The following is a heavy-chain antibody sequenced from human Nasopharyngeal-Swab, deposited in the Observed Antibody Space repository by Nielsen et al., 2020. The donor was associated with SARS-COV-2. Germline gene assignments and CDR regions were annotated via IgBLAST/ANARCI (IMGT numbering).Heavy chain of an antibody. Sequence: SETLSLTCTVSGGSISSYYWSWIRQPPGKGLEWIGYIYYSGSTNSNPSLKSRVTISVDTSKNQFSLKLSSVTAADTAVYYCARDTTVTSYYYYGMDVWGQGTTVTVSS. CDR2: IYYSGST. D-gene: IGHD4-11*01. CDR1: GGSISSYY. V-gene: IGHV4-59*01. CDR3: ARDTTVTSYYYYGMDV. J-gene: IGHJ6*02.